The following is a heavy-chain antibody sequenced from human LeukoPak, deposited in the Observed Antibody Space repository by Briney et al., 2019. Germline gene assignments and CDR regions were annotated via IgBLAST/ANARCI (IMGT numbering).Heavy chain of an antibody. CDR2: ISSTSTNI. V-gene: IGHV3-48*01. Sequence: GGSLRLSCAASRFTFSTYSMNWVRQAPGRGLEWVSYISSTSTNIYYKDSVKGRFTISRDNAKNSLYLHMTSLRAEDTAVYYCVRNDGDDAFDIWGQGTMVTVPS. CDR1: RFTFSTYS. J-gene: IGHJ3*02. D-gene: IGHD4-17*01. CDR3: VRNDGDDAFDI.